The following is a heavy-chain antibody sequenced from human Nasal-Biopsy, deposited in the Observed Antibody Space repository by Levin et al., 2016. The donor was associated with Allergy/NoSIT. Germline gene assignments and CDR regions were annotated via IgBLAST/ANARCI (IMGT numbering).Heavy chain of an antibody. CDR1: GFTFSTYQ. Sequence: GGSLRLSCVASGFTFSTYQLNWVRQAPGKGLEWIAFISSGGSTTYYADSVEGRFTISRENAKNSLYLRMNSLGVDDTAVYFCAREVEGGYFDYWGQGSLVTFSS. V-gene: IGHV3-48*03. D-gene: IGHD3-16*01. CDR3: AREVEGGYFDY. J-gene: IGHJ4*02. CDR2: ISSGGSTT.